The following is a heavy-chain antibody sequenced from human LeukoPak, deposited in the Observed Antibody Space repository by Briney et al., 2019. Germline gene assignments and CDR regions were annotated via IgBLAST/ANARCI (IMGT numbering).Heavy chain of an antibody. CDR1: GFNFNDYS. Sequence: PGGSLRLSCEVSGFNFNDYSMHWVRQAPGKGLEWAASITSTSRTIFYADSVQGRFIISRDNAKKTVSLEMNSLRGEDAALYYCARDFPDNSLFDLWGRGTLVSVSS. V-gene: IGHV3-69-1*02. D-gene: IGHD5-24*01. CDR2: ITSTSRTI. CDR3: ARDFPDNSLFDL. J-gene: IGHJ4*02.